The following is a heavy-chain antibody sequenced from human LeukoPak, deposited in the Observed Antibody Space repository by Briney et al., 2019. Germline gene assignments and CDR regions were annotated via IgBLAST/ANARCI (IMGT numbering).Heavy chain of an antibody. Sequence: SETLSLTCTVSGGSISSYYWSWIRQPPGKGLEWIGYIYYSGSTNYNPSLKSRVTISVDTSKNQFSLKLSSVTAADTAVYYCARVMRQIAAFDIWGQGTMVTVSS. CDR3: ARVMRQIAAFDI. V-gene: IGHV4-59*01. D-gene: IGHD3-16*01. CDR2: IYYSGST. J-gene: IGHJ3*02. CDR1: GGSISSYY.